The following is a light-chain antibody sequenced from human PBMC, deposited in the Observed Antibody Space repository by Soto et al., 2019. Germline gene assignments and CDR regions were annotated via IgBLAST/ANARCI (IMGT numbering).Light chain of an antibody. J-gene: IGKJ1*01. CDR3: QQYGTSPWT. CDR2: ATS. CDR1: QSVSSTF. V-gene: IGKV3-20*01. Sequence: EIVLTQSPGTLAFSPGERATRSCRATQSVSSTFVAWFQQKPGQAPRLLIYATSSRATGIPDRFSGSGSETDFTLTINRLEPEDFAMYFCQQYGTSPWTFGQGTKVDIK.